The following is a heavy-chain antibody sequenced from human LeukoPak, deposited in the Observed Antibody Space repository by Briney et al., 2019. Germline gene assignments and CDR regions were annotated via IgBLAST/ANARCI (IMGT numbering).Heavy chain of an antibody. V-gene: IGHV1-2*02. CDR3: ATGDYGGYLGWFDP. CDR2: INPNSGGT. D-gene: IGHD4-17*01. Sequence: ASVKVSCKASVYTFTGYYMHWVRQAPGQGLEWMGWINPNSGGTNYAQKFQGRVTMTRDTSISTAYMELSRLRSDDTAVYYCATGDYGGYLGWFDPWGQGTLVTVSS. J-gene: IGHJ5*02. CDR1: VYTFTGYY.